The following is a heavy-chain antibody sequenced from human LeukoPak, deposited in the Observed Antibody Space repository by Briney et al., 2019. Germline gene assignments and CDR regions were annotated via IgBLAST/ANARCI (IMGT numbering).Heavy chain of an antibody. CDR1: GDSVSTNNAG. D-gene: IGHD5-24*01. CDR2: TYYSSNLYK. J-gene: IGHJ4*02. CDR3: SRGWLQQGFDY. Sequence: SQTLSLTYAISGDSVSTNNAGRNWIRQSPSRGLEWLGRTYYSSNLYKDYAVSVISQITINPDTSKNQFSLQLNSVPPEDTAVYYCSRGWLQQGFDYWGQGTLVTVSS. V-gene: IGHV6-1*01.